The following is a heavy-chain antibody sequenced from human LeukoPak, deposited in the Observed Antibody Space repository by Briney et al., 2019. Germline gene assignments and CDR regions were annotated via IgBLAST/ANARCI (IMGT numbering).Heavy chain of an antibody. Sequence: SETLSLTCTVSGGSISSYYWSWIRQPPGKGLEWIGYIYYSGSTNYNPSLKSRVTISVDTSKNQFSLKLSSVTAADTAVYYCAVSYGRKWSGRAYYGMDVWGQGTTVTVSS. J-gene: IGHJ6*02. D-gene: IGHD5-18*01. V-gene: IGHV4-59*01. CDR1: GGSISSYY. CDR2: IYYSGST. CDR3: AVSYGRKWSGRAYYGMDV.